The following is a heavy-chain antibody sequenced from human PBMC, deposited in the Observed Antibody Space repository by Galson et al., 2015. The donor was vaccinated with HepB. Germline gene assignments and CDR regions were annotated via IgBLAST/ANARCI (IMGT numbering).Heavy chain of an antibody. Sequence: SLRLSCAASGFTFSSYAMSWVRQAPGKGLEWVSAISGSGGSTYYADSVKGRFTISRDNSKNTLYLQMNSLRAEDTAVYYCAMGYDSGSSTADYFDYWGQGTLVTVSS. CDR1: GFTFSSYA. CDR2: ISGSGGST. CDR3: AMGYDSGSSTADYFDY. J-gene: IGHJ4*02. V-gene: IGHV3-23*01. D-gene: IGHD3-10*01.